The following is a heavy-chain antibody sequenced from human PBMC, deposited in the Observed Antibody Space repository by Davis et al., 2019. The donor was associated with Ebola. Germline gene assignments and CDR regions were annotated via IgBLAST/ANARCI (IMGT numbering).Heavy chain of an antibody. CDR2: IRSKANSYAT. D-gene: IGHD3-10*01. CDR1: GFTFSGSA. Sequence: GESLKIPCAASGFTFSGSAMHWVRPASGKGLEWVGRIRSKANSYATAYAASVKGRFTISRDDSKNTAYLQMNSLKTEDTAVYYCVRVDYYGMDVWGQGTTVTVSS. J-gene: IGHJ6*02. CDR3: VRVDYYGMDV. V-gene: IGHV3-73*01.